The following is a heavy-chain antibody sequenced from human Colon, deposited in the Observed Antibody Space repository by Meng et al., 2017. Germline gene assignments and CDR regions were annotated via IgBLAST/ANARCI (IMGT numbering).Heavy chain of an antibody. CDR3: ARDPGGFDY. CDR2: VIPILGIA. D-gene: IGHD3-16*01. J-gene: IGHJ4*02. Sequence: QVQLVQSGTEGKKPGSSVKVSCKASGATLSNSTISWVRQAPGQGLEWMGRVIPILGIAKYAQTFQGRLTITADKSTNTAYMELSSLRSEDTAVYFCARDPGGFDYWGQGTLVTVSS. V-gene: IGHV1-69*02. CDR1: GATLSNST.